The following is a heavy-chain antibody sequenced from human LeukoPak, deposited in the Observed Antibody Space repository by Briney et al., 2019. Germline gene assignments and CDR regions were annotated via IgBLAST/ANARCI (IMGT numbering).Heavy chain of an antibody. V-gene: IGHV3-21*06. CDR2: MSSGSRYI. D-gene: IGHD2-15*01. CDR1: GFSFSTYA. J-gene: IGHJ4*02. CDR3: ARDRPTGASRVFVVQ. Sequence: GGSLRLSCTASGFSFSTYAMTWVRQAPGKGLEWISSMSSGSRYIYYADSVRGRLTISRDNTKNSLYLLMNNLRAEDTAIYYCARDRPTGASRVFVVQWGQGALVTVSS.